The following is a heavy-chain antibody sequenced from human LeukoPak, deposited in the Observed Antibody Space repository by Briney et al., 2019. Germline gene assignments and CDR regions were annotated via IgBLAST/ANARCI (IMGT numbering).Heavy chain of an antibody. D-gene: IGHD2/OR15-2a*01. V-gene: IGHV3-23*01. CDR2: ISGSGGST. J-gene: IGHJ3*02. CDR1: GFTFSSYA. Sequence: PGGSLRLSCAPSGFTFSSYAMSWVRQAPGKGLEWVSAISGSGGSTYYADSVKGRFTISRDNSKNTLYLQMNSLRAEDTAVYYCAKDNNSDNLGSAFDIWGQGTMVTVSS. CDR3: AKDNNSDNLGSAFDI.